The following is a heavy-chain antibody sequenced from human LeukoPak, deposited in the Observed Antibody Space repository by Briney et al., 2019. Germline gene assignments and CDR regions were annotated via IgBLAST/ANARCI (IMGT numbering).Heavy chain of an antibody. J-gene: IGHJ4*02. CDR3: ARGRNIEMTTMSGGSDY. CDR1: GYTFTDYY. CDR2: LNPNSGDT. D-gene: IGHD5-24*01. Sequence: ASVKVSCKASGYTFTDYYMHWVRQAPGQGLEWMGWLNPNSGDTNYAQKFQGRVSMTRDTSISTAYMDLSDLRSDDTAVYYCARGRNIEMTTMSGGSDYWGQGTLVTVSA. V-gene: IGHV1-2*02.